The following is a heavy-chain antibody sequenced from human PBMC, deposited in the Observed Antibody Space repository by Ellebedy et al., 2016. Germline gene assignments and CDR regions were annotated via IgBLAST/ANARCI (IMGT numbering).Heavy chain of an antibody. V-gene: IGHV1-69*13. CDR3: ARDDPRAGDY. J-gene: IGHJ4*02. Sequence: ASVKVSCMASVCTFSSYAIIWVRQAPGQGLEWMGGIIPIFGTANYAQKFQGRVTITADESTSTASLELRSLRSEDTAVYYWARDDPRAGDYWGQGTLVTVSS. CDR2: IIPIFGTA. CDR1: VCTFSSYA.